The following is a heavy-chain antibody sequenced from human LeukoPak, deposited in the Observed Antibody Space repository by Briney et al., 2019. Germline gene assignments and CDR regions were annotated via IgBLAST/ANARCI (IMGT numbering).Heavy chain of an antibody. D-gene: IGHD6-13*01. CDR2: IKQDGSEK. J-gene: IGHJ4*02. CDR1: GFIFTNYW. CDR3: ARIGYSSSCFDY. Sequence: GGSLRLSCAASGFIFTNYWMSWVRQTPKKGLGWVANIKQDGSEKHYVDSMKGRFTISRDNAKNSVYLQMNSLRAEDTGVYYCARIGYSSSCFDYWGQGTLVTVSS. V-gene: IGHV3-7*01.